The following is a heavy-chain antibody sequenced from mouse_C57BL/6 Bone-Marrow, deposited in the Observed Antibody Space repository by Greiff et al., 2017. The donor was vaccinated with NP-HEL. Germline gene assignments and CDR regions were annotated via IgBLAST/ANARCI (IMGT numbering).Heavy chain of an antibody. CDR1: GFNIKDDY. CDR3: TTGGSGPYAMDY. J-gene: IGHJ4*01. D-gene: IGHD1-1*01. CDR2: IDPENGDT. Sequence: EVKLQESGAELVRPGASVKLSCTASGFNIKDDYMHWVKQRPEQGLEWIGWIDPENGDTEYASKFQGKATITADTSSNTAYLQLSSLTSEDTAIYYCTTGGSGPYAMDYWGQGTSVTVSS. V-gene: IGHV14-4*01.